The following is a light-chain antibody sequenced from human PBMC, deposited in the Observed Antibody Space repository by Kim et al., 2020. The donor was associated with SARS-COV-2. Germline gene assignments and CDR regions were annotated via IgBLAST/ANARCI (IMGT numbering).Light chain of an antibody. CDR3: HSRDSSDNHLGV. Sequence: GQTDTITCQGDRLRRQYASWNQQKQSPGPLPVIYSKNQRTPGFRDRFSSSSSRNTATLTIAGAQAAAEAEYYCHSRDSSDNHLGVFGGGTQLTVL. J-gene: IGLJ2*01. CDR2: SKN. CDR1: RLRRQY. V-gene: IGLV3-19*01.